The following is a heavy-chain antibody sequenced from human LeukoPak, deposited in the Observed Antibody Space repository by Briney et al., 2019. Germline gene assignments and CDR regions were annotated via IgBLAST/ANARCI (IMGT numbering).Heavy chain of an antibody. Sequence: SETLSLTCAVYGGSFSGYYWSWIRQPPGKGLEWIGEINHSGSTNYNPSLKSRVTISVDTSKNQFSLKLSSVTAADTAVYYCGCAGRVRGVIIPSEPPYYYGMDVWGKGTTVTVSS. CDR3: GCAGRVRGVIIPSEPPYYYGMDV. V-gene: IGHV4-34*01. D-gene: IGHD3-10*01. J-gene: IGHJ6*04. CDR1: GGSFSGYY. CDR2: INHSGST.